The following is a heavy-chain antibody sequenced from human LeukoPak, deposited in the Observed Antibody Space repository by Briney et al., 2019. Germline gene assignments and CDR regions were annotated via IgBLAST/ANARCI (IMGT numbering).Heavy chain of an antibody. CDR1: GFTFSSYW. Sequence: GGSLRLSCAASGFTFSSYWMHWVRQAPGKGLVWVSRINSDGSSTSYADSVKGRFTISRDNAKNTLYLQMNSLRAEDTAVYYCANQGRYSSSPPPYYYYYYMDVWGKGTTVTVSS. J-gene: IGHJ6*03. CDR2: INSDGSST. V-gene: IGHV3-74*01. CDR3: ANQGRYSSSPPPYYYYYYMDV. D-gene: IGHD6-6*01.